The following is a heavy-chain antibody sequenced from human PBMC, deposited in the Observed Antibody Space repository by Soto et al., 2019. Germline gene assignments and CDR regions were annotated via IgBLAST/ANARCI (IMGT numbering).Heavy chain of an antibody. CDR1: GASITTYY. V-gene: IGHV4-59*01. D-gene: IGHD2-2*01. CDR2: IYHTGVT. J-gene: IGHJ4*02. CDR3: ARTARVPDF. Sequence: ASETLSVTCTVSGASITTYYWSWFRQPPGQGLESLGYIYHTGVTNSNPSLRGRLSISIDTAKNQFSLKLSSVTSADTAIYYCARTARVPDFWGPGILVTVSS.